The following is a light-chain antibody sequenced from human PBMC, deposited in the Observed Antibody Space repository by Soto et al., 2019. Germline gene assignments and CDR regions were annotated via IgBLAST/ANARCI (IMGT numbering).Light chain of an antibody. CDR2: DVS. Sequence: QSALTQPASVSGSPGQSITISCTGTSSDVGGYKYVSWYQQHPGKAPKLMIYDVSNRPSGVSNRFSGSKSGNTASLTISGLQAEDEADYYCSSYTSSSTVVFCGGTQLTVL. J-gene: IGLJ2*01. CDR1: SSDVGGYKY. V-gene: IGLV2-14*01. CDR3: SSYTSSSTVV.